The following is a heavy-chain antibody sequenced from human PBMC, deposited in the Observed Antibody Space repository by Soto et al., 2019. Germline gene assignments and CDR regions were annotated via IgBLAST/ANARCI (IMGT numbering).Heavy chain of an antibody. J-gene: IGHJ6*02. D-gene: IGHD7-27*01. CDR1: GFTFSNDW. CDR2: IKSKSDGGTT. V-gene: IGHV3-15*01. Sequence: GGSLRLSCAASGFTFSNDWMSWVRQAPGKGLEWVGRIKSKSDGGTTAYAAHVKDRFTIAIDDSKNTLHLQMNSLKTEVTAVDSCTTEKGLTGDHYYDYGMDVWGQGTTVTVSS. CDR3: TTEKGLTGDHYYDYGMDV.